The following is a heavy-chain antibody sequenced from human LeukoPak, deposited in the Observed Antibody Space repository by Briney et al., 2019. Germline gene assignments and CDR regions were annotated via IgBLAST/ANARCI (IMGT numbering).Heavy chain of an antibody. CDR3: ARLRLWFGELLEPLFDY. CDR2: INHSGST. D-gene: IGHD3-10*01. J-gene: IGHJ4*02. CDR1: GGSFSGYY. V-gene: IGHV4-34*01. Sequence: PSETLSLTCAVYGGSFSGYYWSWIRQPPGKGLEWIGEINHSGSTNYNPSLKSRVTISVDTSKNQFSLRLSSVTAADTAVYYCARLRLWFGELLEPLFDYWGQGTLVTVSS.